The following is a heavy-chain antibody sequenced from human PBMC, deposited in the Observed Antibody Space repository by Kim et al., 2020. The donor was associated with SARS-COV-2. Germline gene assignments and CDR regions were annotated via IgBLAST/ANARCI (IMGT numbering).Heavy chain of an antibody. CDR1: GYTFTSSH. V-gene: IGHV1-46*03. Sequence: ASVKVSCKASGYTFTSSHIQWVRQAPGQGLEWVGIINPSGGSTTYAQRLQGRVTMTRDTSTGTVYMELSSLRSGDTALYYCARGTWGGGGWGYGSGQYNRFDPWGQGTLVTVSS. CDR3: ARGTWGGGGWGYGSGQYNRFDP. CDR2: INPSGGST. J-gene: IGHJ5*02. D-gene: IGHD3-10*01.